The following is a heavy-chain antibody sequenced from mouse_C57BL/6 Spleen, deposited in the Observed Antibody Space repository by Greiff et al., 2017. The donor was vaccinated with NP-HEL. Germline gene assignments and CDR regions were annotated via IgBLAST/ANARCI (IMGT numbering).Heavy chain of an antibody. CDR1: GFSLTSYG. D-gene: IGHD1-1*01. CDR3: ASDYYGSTPYAMDY. CDR2: IWSGGST. V-gene: IGHV2-2*01. J-gene: IGHJ4*01. Sequence: VKLQQSGPGLVQPSQSLSITCTVSGFSLTSYGVHWVRQSPGKGLEWLGVIWSGGSTDYNAAFISRLSISKDNSKSQVFFKMNSLQADDTAIYYCASDYYGSTPYAMDYWGQGTSVTVSS.